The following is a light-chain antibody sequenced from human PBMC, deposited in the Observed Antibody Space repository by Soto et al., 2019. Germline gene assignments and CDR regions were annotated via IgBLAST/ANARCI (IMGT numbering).Light chain of an antibody. Sequence: QSVLTQPPSVYAAPGQKVTISCPGSSSNIGGNSVSWYQQLPGTAPKLLIYDDNKRPSGISDRFSGSKSGTSATLGITGFQTGDEADYYCGSWDSSLSAYVFGTGTKVTVL. CDR1: SSNIGGNS. J-gene: IGLJ1*01. V-gene: IGLV1-51*01. CDR3: GSWDSSLSAYV. CDR2: DDN.